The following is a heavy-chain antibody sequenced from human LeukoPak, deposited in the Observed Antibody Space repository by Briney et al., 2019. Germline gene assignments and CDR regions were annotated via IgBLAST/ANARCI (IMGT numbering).Heavy chain of an antibody. J-gene: IGHJ4*02. CDR3: AREPHNYGPYYFDS. CDR2: IYTPENT. D-gene: IGHD5-18*01. V-gene: IGHV4-4*07. Sequence: SETLSLTCTVSADSTSSYYWSWIRQPAGQGLEWIGRIYTPENTSYNPYLKSRVTISVDNSKNQFSLKLSSVTAADTAVYYCAREPHNYGPYYFDSWGQGTLVTVSS. CDR1: ADSTSSYY.